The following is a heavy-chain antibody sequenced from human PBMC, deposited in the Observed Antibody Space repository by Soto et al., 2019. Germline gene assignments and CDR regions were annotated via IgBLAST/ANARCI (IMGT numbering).Heavy chain of an antibody. CDR1: GYTFTSYD. J-gene: IGHJ6*03. V-gene: IGHV1-8*01. CDR2: MNPNSGNT. D-gene: IGHD2-21*01. Sequence: ASVKVSCKASGYTFTSYDINWVRQATGQGLEWMGWMNPNSGNTGYAQKFQGRVTMTRNTSISKAYMELGSLRSEDTAVYYCARCNSWTPDLYYYYYMDVWGKGTTVTVSS. CDR3: ARCNSWTPDLYYYYYMDV.